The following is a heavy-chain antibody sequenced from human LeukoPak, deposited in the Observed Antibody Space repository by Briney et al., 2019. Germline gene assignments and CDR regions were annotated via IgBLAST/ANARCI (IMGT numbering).Heavy chain of an antibody. CDR1: GFTFSSYS. CDR2: ISSSSSYI. V-gene: IGHV3-21*01. D-gene: IGHD3-22*01. CDR3: ARGYYDSSGYYLRWFDP. J-gene: IGHJ5*02. Sequence: GGSLRLSCAASGFTFSSYSMNWVRLAPGKGLEWVSSISSSSSYIYYADSVKGRFTISRDNAKNSLYLQMNSLRAEDTAVYYCARGYYDSSGYYLRWFDPWGQGTLVTVSS.